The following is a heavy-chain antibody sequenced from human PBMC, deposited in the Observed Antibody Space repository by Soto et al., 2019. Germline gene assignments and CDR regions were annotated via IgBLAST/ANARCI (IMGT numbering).Heavy chain of an antibody. V-gene: IGHV4-31*03. D-gene: IGHD2-2*01. J-gene: IGHJ6*03. CDR1: GGSISSGGYY. CDR3: ARGRYCSSTSCPTYYYYYYMDV. CDR2: IYYSGST. Sequence: PSETLSLTCTVSGGSISSGGYYWSWIRQHPGKGLEWIGYIYYSGSTYYNPSLKSRVTTSVDTSKNQFSLKLSSVTAADTAVYYCARGRYCSSTSCPTYYYYYYMDVWGKGTTVTVSS.